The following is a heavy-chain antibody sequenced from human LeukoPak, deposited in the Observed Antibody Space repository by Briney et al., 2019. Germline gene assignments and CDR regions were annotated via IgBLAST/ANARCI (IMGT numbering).Heavy chain of an antibody. CDR3: GATGTTGYYYYYGMDV. CDR2: ISSSSSYI. Sequence: SGGSLRLSCAASGFTFSSYSMNWVRQAPGKGLEWVSSISSSSSYIYYADSVKGRFTISRDNAKNSLYLQMNSLRAEDTAVYYCGATGTTGYYYYYGMDVWGKGTTVTVSS. CDR1: GFTFSSYS. J-gene: IGHJ6*04. D-gene: IGHD1-1*01. V-gene: IGHV3-21*01.